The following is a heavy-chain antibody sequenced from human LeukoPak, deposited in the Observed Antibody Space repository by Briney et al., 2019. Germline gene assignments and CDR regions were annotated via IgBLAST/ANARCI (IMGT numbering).Heavy chain of an antibody. V-gene: IGHV4-4*07. Sequence: PSETLSLTCTVSGGSISSYYWSWIRQPAGKGLEWIGRIYTSGSTNYNPSLKSRVTMSVDTSKNQFSLKLSSVTAADTAVYYCARDKGNYDYVWGSYRPYYFDYWGQGTLVTVSS. D-gene: IGHD3-16*02. CDR2: IYTSGST. J-gene: IGHJ4*02. CDR3: ARDKGNYDYVWGSYRPYYFDY. CDR1: GGSISSYY.